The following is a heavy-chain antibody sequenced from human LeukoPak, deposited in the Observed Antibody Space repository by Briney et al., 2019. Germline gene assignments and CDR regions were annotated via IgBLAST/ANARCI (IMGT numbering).Heavy chain of an antibody. D-gene: IGHD2-2*01. Sequence: SVTVSCTASGGTFSSYAISWVRQAPGQGLEWMGGIIPIFGTANYAQKFQGRVTITADESTSTAYMELSSLRSEDTAVYYCARDGGYCSSTSCYYSLDYWGQGTLVTVSS. V-gene: IGHV1-69*13. CDR1: GGTFSSYA. J-gene: IGHJ4*02. CDR2: IIPIFGTA. CDR3: ARDGGYCSSTSCYYSLDY.